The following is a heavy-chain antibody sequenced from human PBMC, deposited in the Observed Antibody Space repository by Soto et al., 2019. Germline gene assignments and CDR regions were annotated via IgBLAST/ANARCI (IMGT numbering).Heavy chain of an antibody. V-gene: IGHV4-59*08. J-gene: IGHJ4*02. CDR1: GGSISGYY. Sequence: QVQLQESGPGLVKTSETLSLTCTVSGGSISGYYWSWIRQPPGKGLEWIGNIYSSGSTNYNPSLQSRVSIAVDTSKNQFSLKLSSVTAADTAVYYCARLACSSTRCFTYFDFWGQGALVTVSS. CDR2: IYSSGST. D-gene: IGHD2-2*02. CDR3: ARLACSSTRCFTYFDF.